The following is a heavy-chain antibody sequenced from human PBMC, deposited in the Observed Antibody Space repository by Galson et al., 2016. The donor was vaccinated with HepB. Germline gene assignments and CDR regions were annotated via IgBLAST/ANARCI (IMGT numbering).Heavy chain of an antibody. CDR2: IYPGDSDT. CDR1: GYSFTNYW. Sequence: QSGAEVKKPGESLKISCKGSGYSFTNYWIAWVRQMPGKGLEWMGIIYPGDSDTTYSPSFEGQVTISADKSIGTAYLQWSSLKASDTAMYYCARSFWSGYQSEDYYYGMDVWGQGTTVTVSS. D-gene: IGHD3-3*01. V-gene: IGHV5-51*01. CDR3: ARSFWSGYQSEDYYYGMDV. J-gene: IGHJ6*02.